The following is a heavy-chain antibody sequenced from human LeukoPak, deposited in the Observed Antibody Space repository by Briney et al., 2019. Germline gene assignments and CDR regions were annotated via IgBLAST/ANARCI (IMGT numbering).Heavy chain of an antibody. D-gene: IGHD2-15*01. J-gene: IGHJ6*02. V-gene: IGHV3-21*01. CDR3: ARVYCSGGSCYSRGYYYGMDV. CDR1: GFTFSNAY. Sequence: GGSLRLSCAASGFTFSNAYMNWVRQAPGKGLEWVSSISSSSSYIYYADSVKGRFTISRDNAKNSLYLQMNSLRAEDTAVYYRARVYCSGGSCYSRGYYYGMDVWGQGTTVTVSS. CDR2: ISSSSSYI.